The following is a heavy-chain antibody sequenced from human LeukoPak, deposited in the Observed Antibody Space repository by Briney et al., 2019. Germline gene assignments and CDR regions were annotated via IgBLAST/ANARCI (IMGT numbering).Heavy chain of an antibody. J-gene: IGHJ6*03. Sequence: ASVKVSCKASGYTFTSYGISWVRQAPGQGLEWMGWISAYNGNTNYAQKLQGRVTMTTDTSTSTAYMELRSLRSDDTAVYYCARDRWLLLPGGYYYYYMDVRGKGTTVTVSS. V-gene: IGHV1-18*01. CDR2: ISAYNGNT. CDR3: ARDRWLLLPGGYYYYYMDV. CDR1: GYTFTSYG. D-gene: IGHD3-3*01.